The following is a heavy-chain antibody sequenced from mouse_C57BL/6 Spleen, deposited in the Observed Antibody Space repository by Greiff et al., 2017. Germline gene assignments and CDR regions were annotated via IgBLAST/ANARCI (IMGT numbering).Heavy chain of an antibody. Sequence: ESGPGLVKPSQSLSLTCSVTGYSITSGYYWNWIRQFPGNKLEWLGYISYDGSNNYNPSLKNRISITRDTSKIQFFLKLNSVTTEDTATYYCAREDDYDYDARGYAMDYWGQGTSVTVSS. CDR3: AREDDYDYDARGYAMDY. CDR1: GYSITSGYY. CDR2: ISYDGSN. D-gene: IGHD2-4*01. V-gene: IGHV3-6*01. J-gene: IGHJ4*01.